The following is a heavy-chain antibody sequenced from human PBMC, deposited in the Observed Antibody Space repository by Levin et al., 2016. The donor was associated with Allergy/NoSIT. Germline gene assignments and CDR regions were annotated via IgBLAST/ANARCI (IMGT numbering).Heavy chain of an antibody. D-gene: IGHD1-7*01. J-gene: IGHJ5*02. CDR3: ARGVQVHIWNYEKEWFHP. Sequence: SVKVSCKASGGSFDTYTINWVRQVPGQGLEWMGGIIPILEIATSAQNFQDRLTISADKSTSTAYMELNRLTPEDTAFYYCARGVQVHIWNYEKEWFHPWGQGTLVTVSS. CDR2: IIPILEIA. CDR1: GGSFDTYT. V-gene: IGHV1-69*10.